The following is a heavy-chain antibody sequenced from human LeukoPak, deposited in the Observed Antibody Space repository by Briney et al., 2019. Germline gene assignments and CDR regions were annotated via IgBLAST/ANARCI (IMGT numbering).Heavy chain of an antibody. Sequence: ISGSGGNTYYADSVKGRFTISRDNSKNTLYLQMNSLRAEDTAIYYCAKGIAVTGSNWFDPWGQGILVTVSS. V-gene: IGHV3-23*01. D-gene: IGHD6-19*01. CDR2: ISGSGGNT. CDR3: AKGIAVTGSNWFDP. J-gene: IGHJ5*02.